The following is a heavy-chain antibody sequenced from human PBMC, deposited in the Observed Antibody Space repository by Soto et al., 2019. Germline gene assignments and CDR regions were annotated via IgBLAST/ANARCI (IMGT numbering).Heavy chain of an antibody. CDR2: IKGDGTKE. Sequence: EVQLVESGGGMVQPGRSLRLSCVGSGFTFKSDWMTWVRQAPGKGLEWVANIKGDGTKENYVDSVKGRFTISRDNAKNALYLQMNSLRVEDTAVYYCARDLRPSCGGVWCDDLDLWGQGTVVSVSS. CDR1: GFTFKSDW. J-gene: IGHJ3*01. V-gene: IGHV3-7*04. CDR3: ARDLRPSCGGVWCDDLDL. D-gene: IGHD2-21*01.